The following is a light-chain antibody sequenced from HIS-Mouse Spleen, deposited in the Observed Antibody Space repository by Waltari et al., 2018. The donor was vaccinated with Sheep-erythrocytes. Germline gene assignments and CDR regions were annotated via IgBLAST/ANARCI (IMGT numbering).Light chain of an antibody. V-gene: IGLV2-14*01. CDR3: SSYTSSSTWV. CDR2: EVS. CDR1: SSDVGGYNY. J-gene: IGLJ3*02. Sequence: QSALTQPASVSGSPGQSITLSCTGTSSDVGGYNYVSWYQQHPGKAPKLMIYEVSNRPSGVSNRCAGSKSGNTASLTISGLQAEDEADYYCSSYTSSSTWVFGGGTKLTVL.